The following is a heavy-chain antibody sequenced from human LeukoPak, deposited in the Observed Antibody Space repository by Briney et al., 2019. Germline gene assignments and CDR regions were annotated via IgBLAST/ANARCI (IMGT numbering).Heavy chain of an antibody. J-gene: IGHJ4*02. D-gene: IGHD1-26*01. Sequence: SETLSLTCTVSGDYLTSNYYWALIRQPPGKGLEWIGNIHYTAGSNRSPSLKSRITISVDTSNSQFSLKLTSLTDADTAIYYCRRLGVGSTRADSWGQRTLVTVSS. CDR1: GDYLTSNYY. CDR3: RRLGVGSTRADS. CDR2: IHYTAGS. V-gene: IGHV4-39*01.